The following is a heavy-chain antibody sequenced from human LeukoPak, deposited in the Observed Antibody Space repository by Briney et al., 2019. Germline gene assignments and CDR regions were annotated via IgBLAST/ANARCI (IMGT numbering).Heavy chain of an antibody. V-gene: IGHV4-38-2*01. CDR2: MYHSGIT. Sequence: SETLSLTCAVSGYSINSAYYWGWIRQPPGKGLEWIASMYHSGITYYNSSLKSRATISVDTSKNQFSLKLNSVTAADTFVYYCARLTPGENWFDPWGHGTLVTVSS. D-gene: IGHD3-16*01. CDR3: ARLTPGENWFDP. CDR1: GYSINSAYY. J-gene: IGHJ5*02.